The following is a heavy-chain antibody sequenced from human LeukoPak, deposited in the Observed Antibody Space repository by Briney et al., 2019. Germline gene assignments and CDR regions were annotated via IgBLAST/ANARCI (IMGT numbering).Heavy chain of an antibody. D-gene: IGHD1/OR15-1a*01. CDR1: GYTFTSYG. J-gene: IGHJ4*02. CDR3: AKVRANRFASFDY. Sequence: ASVKVSCKASGYTFTSYGISWVRQAPGKGLEWVSGISGSGGTTYYADSVKGRFTISRDNSKITLYLQMNSLRAEDTAVYYCAKVRANRFASFDYWGQGTLVTVSS. V-gene: IGHV3-23*01. CDR2: ISGSGGTT.